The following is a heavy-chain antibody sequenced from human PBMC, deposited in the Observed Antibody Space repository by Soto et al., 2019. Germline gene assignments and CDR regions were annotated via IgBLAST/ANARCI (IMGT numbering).Heavy chain of an antibody. CDR1: GGSISSGDYY. Sequence: KPSETLSLTCTVSGGSISSGDYYWSWIRQPPGKGLEWIGYIYYSGSTYYNPSLKSRVTISVDTSKNQFSLKLSSVTAADTAVYYCARGHGSGSYYGIDYWGQGTLVTVSS. J-gene: IGHJ4*02. V-gene: IGHV4-30-4*01. D-gene: IGHD3-10*01. CDR2: IYYSGST. CDR3: ARGHGSGSYYGIDY.